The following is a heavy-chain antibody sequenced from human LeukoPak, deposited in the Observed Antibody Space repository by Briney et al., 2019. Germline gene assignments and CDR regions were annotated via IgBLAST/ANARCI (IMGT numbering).Heavy chain of an antibody. Sequence: SETLSLTCTVSGGSISSSSYYWGWIRQPPGKGLEWIGSIYYSGSTYYNPSLKSRVTISVDTSKNQFSLKLSSVTAADTAVYYCARDRTYYYDSSGYTQNFDYWGQGTLVTVSS. D-gene: IGHD3-22*01. CDR2: IYYSGST. CDR3: ARDRTYYYDSSGYTQNFDY. J-gene: IGHJ4*02. CDR1: GGSISSSSYY. V-gene: IGHV4-39*07.